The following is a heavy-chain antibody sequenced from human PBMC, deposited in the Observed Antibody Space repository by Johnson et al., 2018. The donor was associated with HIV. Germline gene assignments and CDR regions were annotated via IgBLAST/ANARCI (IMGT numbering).Heavy chain of an antibody. J-gene: IGHJ3*02. CDR1: GFTFSSYD. CDR2: IGTAGDT. D-gene: IGHD1-26*01. V-gene: IGHV3-13*01. Sequence: VQLVESGGGLVQPGGSLRLSCAASGFTFSSYDMHWVRQATGKGLEWVSAIGTAGDTYYPGSVKGRFTISRENAKNSLYLQMNSLSAGDTAVYYCERQGGANDAFEIWGQGTMVTVSS. CDR3: ERQGGANDAFEI.